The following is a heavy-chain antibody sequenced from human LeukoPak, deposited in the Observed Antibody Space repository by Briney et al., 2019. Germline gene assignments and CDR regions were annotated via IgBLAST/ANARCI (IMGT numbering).Heavy chain of an antibody. Sequence: GGSLRLSCAASGFNFSNFWMHWVRQAPGKGLEWISHINIDGTDTTYGDSAKGRFTVSRDNAKNTLFLQMNSLRVEDTAVYYCARGTAETAGIDYWGQGTLVTVSA. V-gene: IGHV3-74*01. J-gene: IGHJ4*02. D-gene: IGHD6-13*01. CDR3: ARGTAETAGIDY. CDR1: GFNFSNFW. CDR2: INIDGTDT.